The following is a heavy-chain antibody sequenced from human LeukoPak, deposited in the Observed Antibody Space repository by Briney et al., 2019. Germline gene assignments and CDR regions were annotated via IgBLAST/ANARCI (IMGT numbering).Heavy chain of an antibody. CDR1: GGSISSSSYY. Sequence: SETLSLTCTVSGGSISSSSYYWGWIRQPPGKGLEWIGSIYYSGSTYYNPSLKSRVTISVDTSKNQFSLKLSSVTAADTAVYYCARLVYMDVWGKGTTVTISS. CDR2: IYYSGST. J-gene: IGHJ6*03. V-gene: IGHV4-39*01. CDR3: ARLVYMDV.